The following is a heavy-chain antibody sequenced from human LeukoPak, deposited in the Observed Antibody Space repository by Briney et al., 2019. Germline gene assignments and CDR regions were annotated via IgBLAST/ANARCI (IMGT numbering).Heavy chain of an antibody. CDR3: AILEIAAAGTNDY. D-gene: IGHD6-13*01. CDR1: GGTFSSYA. CDR2: IIPIFATA. J-gene: IGHJ4*02. V-gene: IGHV1-69*13. Sequence: ASVKVSCKASGGTFSSYAISWVRQAPGQGLEWMGGIIPIFATANYAQKFQGRVTITADESTSTAYMELSSLRSEDTAVYYCAILEIAAAGTNDYWGQGTLVTVSS.